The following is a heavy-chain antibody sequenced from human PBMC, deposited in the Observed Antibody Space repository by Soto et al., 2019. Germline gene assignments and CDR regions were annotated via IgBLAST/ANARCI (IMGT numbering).Heavy chain of an antibody. CDR1: GFTFSSYG. CDR2: ISYDGSNK. J-gene: IGHJ3*02. Sequence: QVQLVESGGGVVQPGRSLRLSCAASGFTFSSYGMHWVRQAPGKGLEWVAVISYDGSNKYYADSVKGRFNISRDNSKNTLYLQMDSLRAEDTAVYYCAKAGYYDFFDAFDIWGQGTMVTVSS. V-gene: IGHV3-30*18. CDR3: AKAGYYDFFDAFDI. D-gene: IGHD3-3*01.